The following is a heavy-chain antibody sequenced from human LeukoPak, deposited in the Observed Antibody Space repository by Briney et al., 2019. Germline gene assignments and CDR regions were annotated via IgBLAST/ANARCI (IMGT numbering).Heavy chain of an antibody. Sequence: GGSLRLSCAASGFTFSSYAMSWVRQAPGKGLEWVSAISDSGGDTYYADSVKGRFTISRDNSKNTLYLQMSSLRVEDAAVYYCAKDPQYSTSWSDYWGQGTLVTVSS. CDR1: GFTFSSYA. CDR3: AKDPQYSTSWSDY. V-gene: IGHV3-23*01. J-gene: IGHJ4*02. CDR2: ISDSGGDT. D-gene: IGHD6-13*01.